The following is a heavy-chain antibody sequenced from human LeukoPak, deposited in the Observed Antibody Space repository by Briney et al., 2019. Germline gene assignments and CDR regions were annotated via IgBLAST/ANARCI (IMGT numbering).Heavy chain of an antibody. CDR2: ISADNCNT. CDR3: ARCRGGDCYRPLDF. J-gene: IGHJ4*02. CDR1: GYTFTSYG. D-gene: IGHD2-21*01. Sequence: ASVKVSCKASGYTFTSYGISWVRQAPGQGLEWMGWISADNCNTNYAQQLQGRVTMTKDTSKRPAYMELRSLRSDDPAVYFCARCRGGDCYRPLDFWGQGTLVTVSS. V-gene: IGHV1-18*01.